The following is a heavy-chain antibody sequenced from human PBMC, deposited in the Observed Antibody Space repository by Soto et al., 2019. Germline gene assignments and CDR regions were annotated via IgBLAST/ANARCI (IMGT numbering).Heavy chain of an antibody. D-gene: IGHD2-2*01. Sequence: GGSLRLSCAASGFTFSSYAMSWVRQAPGKGLEWVSAISGSGGSTYYADSVKGRFTISRDNSKNTLYLQMNSLRAEDTAVYYCARFYRYCSSTSCPGWFDPWGQGTLVTVSS. CDR3: ARFYRYCSSTSCPGWFDP. CDR2: ISGSGGST. J-gene: IGHJ5*02. V-gene: IGHV3-23*01. CDR1: GFTFSSYA.